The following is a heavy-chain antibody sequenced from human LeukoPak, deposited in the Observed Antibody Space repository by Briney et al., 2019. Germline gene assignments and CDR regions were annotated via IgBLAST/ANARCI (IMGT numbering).Heavy chain of an antibody. D-gene: IGHD1-1*01. CDR1: GFTFSSYS. CDR3: AKRGNTISFFDP. CDR2: LTGGGDFT. J-gene: IGHJ5*02. Sequence: GGSLRVSCAASGFTFSSYSMNWVRQAPGKGLEWVSGLTGGGDFTYYADSVKGRFTISRDNSKNTLYLEMNSLRADDTAVYYCAKRGNTISFFDPWGQGTLVTVSS. V-gene: IGHV3-23*01.